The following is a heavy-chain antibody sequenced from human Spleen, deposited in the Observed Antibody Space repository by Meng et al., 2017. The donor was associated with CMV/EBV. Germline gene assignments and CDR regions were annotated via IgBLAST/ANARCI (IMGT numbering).Heavy chain of an antibody. J-gene: IGHJ2*01. Sequence: GESLKISCTASGFTFSTYAMHWVRQAPGKGLEWVAVIWYDGSDKYYADSVKGRFTISRDNSKNTLYLQMNSLRAEDTAVYYCAKASGSLYWYFDLWGQGTLVTVSS. V-gene: IGHV3-33*06. D-gene: IGHD1-26*01. CDR3: AKASGSLYWYFDL. CDR2: IWYDGSDK. CDR1: GFTFSTYA.